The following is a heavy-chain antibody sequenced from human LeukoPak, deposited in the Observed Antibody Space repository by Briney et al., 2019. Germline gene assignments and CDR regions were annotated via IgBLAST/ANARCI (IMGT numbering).Heavy chain of an antibody. Sequence: PGGSLRLSCAASGFTFSSYAMHWVRQAPGKGLEWVAVISYDGSNKYYADSVKGRFTISRDNSKNTLYLQMTSLRAEDTAVYYCARDHAPSIYYYYGMDVWGQGTTVTVSS. CDR1: GFTFSSYA. V-gene: IGHV3-30-3*01. CDR2: ISYDGSNK. J-gene: IGHJ6*02. CDR3: ARDHAPSIYYYYGMDV. D-gene: IGHD2-2*01.